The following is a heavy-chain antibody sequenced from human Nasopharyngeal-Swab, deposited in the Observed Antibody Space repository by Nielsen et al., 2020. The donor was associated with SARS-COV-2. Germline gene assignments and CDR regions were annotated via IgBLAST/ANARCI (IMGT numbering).Heavy chain of an antibody. D-gene: IGHD4/OR15-4a*01. V-gene: IGHV3-21*01. CDR1: GFTFSSYS. J-gene: IGHJ3*02. Sequence: GESLKISCAASGFTFSSYSMNWVRQAPGKGLEWVSSISSSSSYIYYADSVKGRFTISRDNAKNSLYLQMNSLRAEDTAVYYCARDLVLSVNDAFDIWGQGTMVTVSS. CDR3: ARDLVLSVNDAFDI. CDR2: ISSSSSYI.